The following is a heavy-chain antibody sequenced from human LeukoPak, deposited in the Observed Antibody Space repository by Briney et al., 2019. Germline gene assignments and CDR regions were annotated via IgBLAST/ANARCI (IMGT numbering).Heavy chain of an antibody. J-gene: IGHJ4*02. V-gene: IGHV4-59*01. Sequence: SETLSLTCNVSDGSIRNYYWHWVRQSPGKGLEWIGYVYYNGDTNYTPSLKSRVTMSVDTSKNQFSLKLSSVTAADTAVYFCASSPSPVVVSLAGLYYWGQGILVTVSS. D-gene: IGHD2-2*01. CDR1: DGSIRNYY. CDR3: ASSPSPVVVSLAGLYY. CDR2: VYYNGDT.